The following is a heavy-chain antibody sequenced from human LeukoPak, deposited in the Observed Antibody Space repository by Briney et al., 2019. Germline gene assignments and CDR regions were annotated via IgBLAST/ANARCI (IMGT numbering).Heavy chain of an antibody. J-gene: IGHJ4*02. Sequence: GGSLRLSCTASGFTFSNYDMTWVRQAPGKGLEWVSSISATTIYTFSADSVRGRFTISRDNVENSLYLQMNNLRGEDTGVYFCARIGLGRDAYNPFDFWGQGTLVTVSS. CDR3: ARIGLGRDAYNPFDF. V-gene: IGHV3-21*01. D-gene: IGHD5-24*01. CDR2: ISATTIYT. CDR1: GFTFSNYD.